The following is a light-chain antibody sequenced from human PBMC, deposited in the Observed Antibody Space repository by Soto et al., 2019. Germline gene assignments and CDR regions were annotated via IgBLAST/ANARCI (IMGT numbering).Light chain of an antibody. CDR3: HQRQSWPRT. V-gene: IGKV3D-15*03. CDR2: QTS. Sequence: EIVRTQSPATLSVSPGERATLSCRASQYINTRLAWYQHRPGQAPRLLIYQTSIRAAGIPARFSASGSGTDFTLTISDVQPEDFALYYCHQRQSWPRTFGQGTKV. CDR1: QYINTR. J-gene: IGKJ1*01.